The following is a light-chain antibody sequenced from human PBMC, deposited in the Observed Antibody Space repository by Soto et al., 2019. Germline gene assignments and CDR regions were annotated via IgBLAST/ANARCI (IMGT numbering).Light chain of an antibody. Sequence: AIPMTQSPSSLSASVGDRVTLTCRASQAIRNDLGWYQQKPGMAPRFLIYAASNLQSGVPSRFSGSGSGTDFKLTISSLQPEDFATCYCVQHLYYPPTFGHGTKVEV. CDR1: QAIRND. CDR2: AAS. CDR3: VQHLYYPPT. J-gene: IGKJ1*01. V-gene: IGKV1-6*01.